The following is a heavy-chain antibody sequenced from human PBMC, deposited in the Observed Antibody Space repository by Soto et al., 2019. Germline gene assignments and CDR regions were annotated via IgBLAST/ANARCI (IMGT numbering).Heavy chain of an antibody. Sequence: QPGGSLRLSCAASGFTFSSYSMNWVRQAPGKGLEWVSYISSSSSTIYYADSVKGRFTISRDNAKNSLYLQMNSLRDEDTAVYYCAGWTQVWPTGGPFDRWGQGALVTVSS. CDR2: ISSSSSTI. CDR1: GFTFSSYS. V-gene: IGHV3-48*02. J-gene: IGHJ4*02. CDR3: AGWTQVWPTGGPFDR. D-gene: IGHD5-18*01.